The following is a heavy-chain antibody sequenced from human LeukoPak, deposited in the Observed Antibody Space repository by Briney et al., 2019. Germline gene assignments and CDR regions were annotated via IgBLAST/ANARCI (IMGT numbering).Heavy chain of an antibody. J-gene: IGHJ6*02. Sequence: SQTLSLTCAISGDSVSSNSAAWNWIRQSPSRGLEWLGRTYYRSKWYNDYAVSVKSRITINPDTSKNQFSLQLNSVTPEDTAVYYCARGSGWIAARQVLSYYYGMDVWGQGTTVTVSS. CDR3: ARGSGWIAARQVLSYYYGMDV. D-gene: IGHD6-6*01. CDR2: TYYRSKWYN. V-gene: IGHV6-1*01. CDR1: GDSVSSNSAA.